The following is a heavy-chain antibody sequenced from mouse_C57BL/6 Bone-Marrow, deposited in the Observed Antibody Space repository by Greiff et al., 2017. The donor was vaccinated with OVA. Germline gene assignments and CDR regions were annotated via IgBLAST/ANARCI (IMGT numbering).Heavy chain of an antibody. J-gene: IGHJ3*01. D-gene: IGHD2-3*01. V-gene: IGHV1-53*01. CDR3: ARWGIYDGYYVGPAWFAY. CDR1: GYTFTSYW. CDR2: INPSNGGT. Sequence: VQLQQPGTELVKPGASVKLSCKASGYTFTSYWMHWVKQRPGQGLEWIGNINPSNGGTNYNEKFKSKATLTVDKSSSTAYMQLSSLTSEDSAVYYCARWGIYDGYYVGPAWFAYWGQGTLVTVSA.